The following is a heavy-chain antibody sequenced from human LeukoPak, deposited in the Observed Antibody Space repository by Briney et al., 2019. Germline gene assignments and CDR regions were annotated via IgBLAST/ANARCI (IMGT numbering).Heavy chain of an antibody. CDR3: AAHDYYGSGIDY. V-gene: IGHV4-39*01. CDR1: GGSISSSPYY. CDR2: IYYSGST. J-gene: IGHJ4*02. Sequence: ASETLSLTCTVSGGSISSSPYYWGWIRQPPGKGLEWIGSIYYSGSTYYNPSLKSRVTISVDTSKNQFSLKLSSVTAADTAVYYCAAHDYYGSGIDYWGQGTLVTVSS. D-gene: IGHD3-10*01.